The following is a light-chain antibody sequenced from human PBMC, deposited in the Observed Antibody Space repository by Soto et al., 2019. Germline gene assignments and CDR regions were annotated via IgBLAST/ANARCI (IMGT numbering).Light chain of an antibody. CDR1: QSVSSSY. J-gene: IGKJ2*01. CDR2: GAS. CDR3: QHSSPYT. Sequence: EIVLTQSPVTLSLSPGERATLSCRASQSVSSSYLAWYQQKPGQAPRLLIYGASSRATGIPDRFSGSGSGTDFTLTISRLEPEDFAVYYCQHSSPYTFGQGTKVDIK. V-gene: IGKV3-20*01.